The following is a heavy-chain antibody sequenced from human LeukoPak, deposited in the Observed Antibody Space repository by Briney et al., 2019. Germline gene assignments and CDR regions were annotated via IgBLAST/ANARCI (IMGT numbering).Heavy chain of an antibody. CDR3: ARRRGIAARPPWFDP. V-gene: IGHV5-51*01. CDR2: IYPGDSDT. Sequence: GESLKISCKGSGYSFTSYWIGWVRQVPGKGLEWMGIIYPGDSDTRYSPSFQGQVTISADKSISTAYLQWSSLKASDTAMYYCARRRGIAARPPWFDPWGQGTLVTVSS. CDR1: GYSFTSYW. D-gene: IGHD6-6*01. J-gene: IGHJ5*02.